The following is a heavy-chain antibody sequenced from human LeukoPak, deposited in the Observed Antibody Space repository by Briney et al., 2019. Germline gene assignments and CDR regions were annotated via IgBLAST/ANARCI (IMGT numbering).Heavy chain of an antibody. CDR3: AKDGKTRNWNYYQAKAVD. J-gene: IGHJ4*02. CDR2: INPSGGST. V-gene: IGHV1-46*01. CDR1: GYTFTSYY. Sequence: ASVKVSCKASGYTFTSYYMHWVRQAPGQGLEWMGIINPSGGSTSYAQKFQGRVTMTRDTSTSTVYMELSSLRAEDTAVYYCAKDGKTRNWNYYQAKAVDWGQGTLVTVSS. D-gene: IGHD1-7*01.